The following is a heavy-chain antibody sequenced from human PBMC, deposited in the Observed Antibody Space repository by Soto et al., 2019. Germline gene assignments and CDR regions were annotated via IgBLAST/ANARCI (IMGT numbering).Heavy chain of an antibody. J-gene: IGHJ5*02. CDR2: ISAYNGNT. Sequence: ASVKVSCKASGSTFTSYGISWVRQAPGQGLEWMGWISAYNGNTNYAQKLQGRVTMTTDTSTSTAYMELRSLRSDDTAVYYCAGDPVPAAIMGYNWFDPWGQGTLVTVSS. CDR1: GSTFTSYG. V-gene: IGHV1-18*04. CDR3: AGDPVPAAIMGYNWFDP. D-gene: IGHD2-2*02.